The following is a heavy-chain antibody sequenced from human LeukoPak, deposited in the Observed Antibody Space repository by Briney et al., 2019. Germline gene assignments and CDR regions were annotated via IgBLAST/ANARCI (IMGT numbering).Heavy chain of an antibody. CDR3: ARSTQGALEWLLDY. J-gene: IGHJ4*02. Sequence: SVKVSCKASGGTFSSYAISWVRQAPGQGLEWMGGIIPIFGTANYAQKFQGKVTITTDESTSTAYMELSSLRSEDTAVYYCARSTQGALEWLLDYWGQGTLVTVSS. V-gene: IGHV1-69*05. CDR2: IIPIFGTA. CDR1: GGTFSSYA. D-gene: IGHD3-3*01.